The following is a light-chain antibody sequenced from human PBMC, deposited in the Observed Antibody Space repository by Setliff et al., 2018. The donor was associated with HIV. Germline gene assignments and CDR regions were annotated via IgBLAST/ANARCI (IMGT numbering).Light chain of an antibody. Sequence: LTQPASVSGSPGQSITISCTGTSSDVGGYNYVSWYQHHPGKAPKLMIYDVSNRPSGVSNRFSGSKSGNTASLTIPGLQAEDEADYYCSSYTSSNTFYVFGTGTKVTVL. CDR1: SSDVGGYNY. V-gene: IGLV2-14*01. CDR3: SSYTSSNTFYV. J-gene: IGLJ1*01. CDR2: DVS.